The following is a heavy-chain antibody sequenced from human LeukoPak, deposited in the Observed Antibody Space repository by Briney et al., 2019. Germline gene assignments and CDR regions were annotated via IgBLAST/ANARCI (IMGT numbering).Heavy chain of an antibody. Sequence: SETLSLTCGVSGGSVINTNWWTWVRQPPGKGLEWIGEVHLDGRTNYNPSLESRLTMSVDVSENQVSLKLTSVTAADMAVYYCAREGGFCRPLDYSGQGTLVTVSS. CDR3: AREGGFCRPLDY. J-gene: IGHJ4*02. V-gene: IGHV4-4*02. CDR2: VHLDGRT. D-gene: IGHD3-3*01. CDR1: GGSVINTNW.